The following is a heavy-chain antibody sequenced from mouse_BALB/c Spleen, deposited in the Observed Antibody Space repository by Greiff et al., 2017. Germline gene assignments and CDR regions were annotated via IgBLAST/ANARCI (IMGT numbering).Heavy chain of an antibody. V-gene: IGHV2-9*02. D-gene: IGHD1-1*01. Sequence: VKLVESGPGLVAPSQSLSITCTVSGFSLTSYGVHWVRQPPGKGLEWLGVIWAGGSTNYNSALMSRLSISKDNSKSQVFLKMNSLQTDDTAMYYCARDGPYYGSSYGYAMDYWGQGTSVTVSS. CDR2: IWAGGST. CDR3: ARDGPYYGSSYGYAMDY. CDR1: GFSLTSYG. J-gene: IGHJ4*01.